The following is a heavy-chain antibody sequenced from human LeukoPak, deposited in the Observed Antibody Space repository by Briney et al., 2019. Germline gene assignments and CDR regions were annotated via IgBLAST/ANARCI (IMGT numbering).Heavy chain of an antibody. Sequence: SGTLSLTCTVSGGSISSYYWSWIRQPPGKGLEWIGYIYYSGSTNYNPSLKSRVTISVDTSKNQFSLKLSSVTAADTAVYYCARALGVAGIHYYGMDVWGQGTTVTVSS. D-gene: IGHD6-19*01. CDR1: GGSISSYY. V-gene: IGHV4-59*01. J-gene: IGHJ6*02. CDR2: IYYSGST. CDR3: ARALGVAGIHYYGMDV.